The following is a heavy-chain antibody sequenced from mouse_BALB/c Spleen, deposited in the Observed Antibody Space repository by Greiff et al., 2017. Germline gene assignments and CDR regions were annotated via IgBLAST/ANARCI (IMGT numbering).Heavy chain of an antibody. CDR3: ARSLSDY. Sequence: VQLQESGPELVKPGASVRISCKASGYTFTSYYIHWVKQRPGQGLEWIGWIYPGNVNTKYNEKFKGKATLTADKSSSTAYMQLSSLTSEDSAVYFCARSLSDYWGQGTTLTVSS. CDR2: IYPGNVNT. D-gene: IGHD6-5*01. V-gene: IGHV1S56*01. J-gene: IGHJ2*01. CDR1: GYTFTSYY.